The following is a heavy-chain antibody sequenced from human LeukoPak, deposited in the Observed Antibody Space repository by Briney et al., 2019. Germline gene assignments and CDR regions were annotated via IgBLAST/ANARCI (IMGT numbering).Heavy chain of an antibody. CDR3: ARLWYYYGSGSLD. J-gene: IGHJ4*02. D-gene: IGHD3-10*01. Sequence: GGSLRLSCAASGFTFSSYAMHWVRQAPGKGLECVATIKQDGSEIYYVDSVKGRFTISRNNAEKSLYLQMNSLRADDTAVYYCARLWYYYGSGSLDWGQGTLVTVSS. CDR2: IKQDGSEI. CDR1: GFTFSSYA. V-gene: IGHV3-7*01.